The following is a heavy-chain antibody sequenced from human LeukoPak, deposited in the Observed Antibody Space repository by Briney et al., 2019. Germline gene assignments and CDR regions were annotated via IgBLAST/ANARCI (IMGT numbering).Heavy chain of an antibody. CDR3: ARDTLEWLLFRFDY. Sequence: QTGGSLRLSCAASGFTFSSYAMSWVRQAPGKGLEWVSAISGSGGSTYYADSVKGRFTISRDNSKNTLYLQMNSLRAEDTAVYYCARDTLEWLLFRFDYWGQGTLVTVSS. D-gene: IGHD3-3*01. CDR1: GFTFSSYA. CDR2: ISGSGGST. J-gene: IGHJ4*02. V-gene: IGHV3-23*01.